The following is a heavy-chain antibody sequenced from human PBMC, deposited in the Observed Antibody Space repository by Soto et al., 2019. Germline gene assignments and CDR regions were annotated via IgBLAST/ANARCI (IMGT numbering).Heavy chain of an antibody. CDR1: GGSISSSSYY. Sequence: PSETLSLTCTVSGGSISSSSYYWVLIRQAPGKGLEWIGNIYYSGSTNYNPSLKSRVTISVDTSKNQFSLKLSSVTAADTAVYYCAREYQRYCSGGSCYPSAFSYFDYWGQGTLVTVSS. CDR2: IYYSGST. D-gene: IGHD2-15*01. CDR3: AREYQRYCSGGSCYPSAFSYFDY. J-gene: IGHJ4*02. V-gene: IGHV4-39*07.